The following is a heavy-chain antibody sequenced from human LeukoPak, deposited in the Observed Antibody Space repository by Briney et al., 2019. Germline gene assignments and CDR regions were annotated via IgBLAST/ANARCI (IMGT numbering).Heavy chain of an antibody. J-gene: IGHJ4*02. CDR2: FDPENGET. Sequence: ASVKDSCKASGYTFTNYAVNWVRQAPGQGLEWMGGFDPENGETIYAQKFQGRVTMTEDTSTDTAYMELSSLRSEDTAVYYCATAYYDILTGYRPLVYWGQGTLVTVSS. D-gene: IGHD3-9*01. CDR1: GYTFTNYA. CDR3: ATAYYDILTGYRPLVY. V-gene: IGHV1-24*01.